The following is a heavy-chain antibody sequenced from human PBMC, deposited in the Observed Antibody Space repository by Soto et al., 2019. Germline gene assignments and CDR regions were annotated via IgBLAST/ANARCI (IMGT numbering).Heavy chain of an antibody. CDR1: GFTFSSYD. CDR3: GRSPIYYYGSGSSNLYYFDY. J-gene: IGHJ4*02. V-gene: IGHV3-13*01. D-gene: IGHD3-10*01. CDR2: IGTAGDT. Sequence: GGSLRLSCAASGFTFSSYDMHWVRQATGKGLEWVSAIGTAGDTYYPGSVKGRFTISRENAKNSLYLQMNSLRAGDTAVYYCGRSPIYYYGSGSSNLYYFDYGGQGT.